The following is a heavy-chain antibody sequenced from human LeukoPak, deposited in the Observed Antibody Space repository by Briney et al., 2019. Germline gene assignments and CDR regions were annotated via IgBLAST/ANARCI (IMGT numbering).Heavy chain of an antibody. J-gene: IGHJ5*02. Sequence: SETLSLTCTVSGGSISSGDYYWSWFRQHPGNGLEWIGYIYYSGSTDYTPSLKSRLTISRDTSMNQFSLNLSSVTAADTAVYYCARGVSAGWFDPWGQGTLVTVSS. CDR1: GGSISSGDYY. CDR2: IYYSGST. V-gene: IGHV4-31*03. CDR3: ARGVSAGWFDP. D-gene: IGHD3-3*01.